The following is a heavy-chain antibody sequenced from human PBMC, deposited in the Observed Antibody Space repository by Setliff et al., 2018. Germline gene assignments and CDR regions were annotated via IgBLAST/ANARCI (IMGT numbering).Heavy chain of an antibody. D-gene: IGHD6-13*01. J-gene: IGHJ6*03. V-gene: IGHV3-30*04. Sequence: PGGSLRLSCAASGFTFSSYAMHWVRQAPGKGLEWVAVISYDGSNGYYAESVKGRFTISRDNSKNTLYLQMNSLRTEDTAVYYCARDKSAAGNYYYYMDVRGKGTTVTVSS. CDR1: GFTFSSYA. CDR3: ARDKSAAGNYYYYMDV. CDR2: ISYDGSNG.